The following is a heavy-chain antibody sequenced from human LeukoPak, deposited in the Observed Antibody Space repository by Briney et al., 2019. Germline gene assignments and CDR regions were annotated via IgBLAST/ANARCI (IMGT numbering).Heavy chain of an antibody. CDR3: AKDTDYGGLDY. J-gene: IGHJ4*02. CDR2: IWHDGSIK. D-gene: IGHD4-17*01. CDR1: GFTFSTYG. Sequence: GGSLRLSCAASGFTFSTYGMHWVRQAPGKGLEWVAVIWHDGSIKYYADSVKGRFTISRDNSKNTLYLQMNSLRAEDTAVYYCAKDTDYGGLDYWGQGTLVTVSS. V-gene: IGHV3-33*06.